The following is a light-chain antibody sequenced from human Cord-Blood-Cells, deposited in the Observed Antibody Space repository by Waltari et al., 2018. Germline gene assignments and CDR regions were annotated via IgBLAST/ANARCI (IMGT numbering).Light chain of an antibody. V-gene: IGLV2-14*01. J-gene: IGLJ1*01. CDR3: SSYTSSPYV. Sequence: QSALTQPASVSGSPGQSITISCTGTSSDVGGYNYVSWYQQHPGKAPKLMIYDVSKRPSGVSNRFAGSTSGNTASLTISGLQAEDEADYYCSSYTSSPYVFGTGTKVTVL. CDR1: SSDVGGYNY. CDR2: DVS.